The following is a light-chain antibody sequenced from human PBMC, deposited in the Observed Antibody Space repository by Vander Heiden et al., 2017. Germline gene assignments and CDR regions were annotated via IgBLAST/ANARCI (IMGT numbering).Light chain of an antibody. J-gene: IGLJ2*01. Sequence: NFMLTQPHSVSESPGKTVTLSCTGSSGSIASNYVQWYQQRPGSAPTTVIYEDNQRPSGVPDRFSGSIDSSSNSASLTISGLKTEDEADYYCQSYDSSNVVFGGGTKLTVL. CDR2: EDN. CDR1: SGSIASNY. CDR3: QSYDSSNVV. V-gene: IGLV6-57*02.